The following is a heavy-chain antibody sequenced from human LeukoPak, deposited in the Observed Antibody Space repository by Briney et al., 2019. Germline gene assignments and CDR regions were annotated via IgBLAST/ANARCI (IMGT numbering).Heavy chain of an antibody. V-gene: IGHV3-53*01. Sequence: HTGGSLRLSCAASGFTVSSNYMSWVRQAPGKGLEWVSVIYSGGSTYYADSVKGRFTISRDNSKNTLYLQMNSLRAEDTAVYYCACDYYDSSGYFSWGQGTLVTVSS. CDR1: GFTVSSNY. J-gene: IGHJ5*02. CDR3: ACDYYDSSGYFS. D-gene: IGHD3-22*01. CDR2: IYSGGST.